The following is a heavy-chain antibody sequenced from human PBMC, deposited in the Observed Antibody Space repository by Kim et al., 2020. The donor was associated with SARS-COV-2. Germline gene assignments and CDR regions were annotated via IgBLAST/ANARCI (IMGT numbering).Heavy chain of an antibody. J-gene: IGHJ4*02. V-gene: IGHV3-7*03. CDR2: IKKDGTEK. CDR1: EVTSTTAW. Sequence: GESLRLSCAGSEVTSTTAWMNWVRQAPGKGLEWVASIKKDGTEKYYVDSVKGRFTISRDNAKNSVYLQMNNLRADDTAFYYCLAAVGYWGQGTLVTVSA. D-gene: IGHD2-15*01. CDR3: LAAVGY.